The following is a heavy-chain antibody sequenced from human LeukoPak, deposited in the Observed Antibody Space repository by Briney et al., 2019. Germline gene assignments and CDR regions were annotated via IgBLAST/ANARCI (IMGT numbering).Heavy chain of an antibody. CDR3: ARGTTGIMDYYYYYYYMDV. J-gene: IGHJ6*03. CDR1: GYSISSGYY. D-gene: IGHD4-17*01. CDR2: IYHSGST. V-gene: IGHV4-38-2*02. Sequence: SETLSLTCTVSGYSISSGYYWGWIRQPPGKGLERIGRIYHSGSTYYNPSLKSRVTISVDTSKNQFSLRLSSVTAADTALYFCARGTTGIMDYYYYYYYMDVWGKGTTVTVSS.